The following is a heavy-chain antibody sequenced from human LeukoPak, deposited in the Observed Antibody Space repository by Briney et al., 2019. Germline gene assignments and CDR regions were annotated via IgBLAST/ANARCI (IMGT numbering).Heavy chain of an antibody. J-gene: IGHJ4*02. D-gene: IGHD4-17*01. CDR3: AKDRSTVTTYSVY. V-gene: IGHV3-23*01. Sequence: GGSLRLSCAASGFTFSTYAMTWVRQAPGKGLEWVSGISGSGGSTYYADSVKGRFTISRDNSKNTLYLQMNSLRAEDTAVYYCAKDRSTVTTYSVYWGQGTLVTVSS. CDR1: GFTFSTYA. CDR2: ISGSGGST.